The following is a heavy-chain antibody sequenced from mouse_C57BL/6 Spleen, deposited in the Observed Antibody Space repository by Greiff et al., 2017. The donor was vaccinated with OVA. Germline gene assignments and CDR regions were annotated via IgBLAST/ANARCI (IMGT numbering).Heavy chain of an antibody. CDR1: GYSITSGYD. J-gene: IGHJ1*03. V-gene: IGHV3-1*01. D-gene: IGHD1-1*01. CDR3: ARDYYGSEGYFDV. CDR2: ISYSGST. Sequence: EVKVVESGPGMVKPSQSLSLTCTVTGYSITSGYDWHWIRHFPGNKLEWMGYISYSGSTNYNPSLKSRISITHDTSKNHFFLKLNSVTTEDTATYYCARDYYGSEGYFDVWGTGTTVTVSS.